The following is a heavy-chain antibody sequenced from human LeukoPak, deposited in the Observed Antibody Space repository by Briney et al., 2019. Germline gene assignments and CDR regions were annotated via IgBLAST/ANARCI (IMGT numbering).Heavy chain of an antibody. J-gene: IGHJ5*02. CDR3: ARPLSGGYYGSMNWFDP. Sequence: SETLSLTCTVSGGSISSYYWSWIRQPPGKGLEWIGYIYYSGSTNYNPSLKSRVTISVDTSKNQFSLKLSSVTTADTAVYYCARPLSGGYYGSMNWFDPWGQGTLVTVSS. CDR1: GGSISSYY. D-gene: IGHD3-10*01. V-gene: IGHV4-59*08. CDR2: IYYSGST.